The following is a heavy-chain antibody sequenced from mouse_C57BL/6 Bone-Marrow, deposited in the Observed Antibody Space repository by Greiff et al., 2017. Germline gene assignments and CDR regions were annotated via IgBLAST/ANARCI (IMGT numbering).Heavy chain of an antibody. J-gene: IGHJ4*01. CDR1: GYAFSSYW. CDR2: IYPGDGDT. V-gene: IGHV1-80*01. Sequence: QVQLQQSGAELVKPGASVKISCKASGYAFSSYWMNWVKQRPGKGLEWIGQIYPGDGDTNYNGKFKGKATLTADKSSSTAYMQLSSLTSEDSAVYFCARSAWDGFMDYWGQGTSVTVSS. D-gene: IGHD4-1*01. CDR3: ARSAWDGFMDY.